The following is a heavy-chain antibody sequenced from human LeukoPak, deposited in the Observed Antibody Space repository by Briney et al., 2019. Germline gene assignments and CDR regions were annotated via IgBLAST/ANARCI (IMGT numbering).Heavy chain of an antibody. CDR2: INHSGST. CDR3: ARGREWELRGGLRRPQYYFDY. Sequence: SETLSLTCAVYGGSFSGYYWSWIRQPLGKGLEWIGEINHSGSTNYNPSLKSRVTISVDTSKNQFSLKLSSVTAADTAVYYCARGREWELRGGLRRPQYYFDYWGQGTLVTVSS. J-gene: IGHJ4*02. V-gene: IGHV4-34*01. D-gene: IGHD1-26*01. CDR1: GGSFSGYY.